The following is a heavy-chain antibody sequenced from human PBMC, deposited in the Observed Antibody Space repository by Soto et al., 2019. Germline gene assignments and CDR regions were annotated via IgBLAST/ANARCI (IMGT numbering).Heavy chain of an antibody. J-gene: IGHJ4*02. CDR2: IYYTGRT. CDR3: AREYSNSPEAFDY. V-gene: IGHV4-61*01. Sequence: SETLSLTWTVSGGSANSDSYDWSWIRQPPGKGLEWIGYIYYTGRTNYNPSLKSRVTISLDTSRNQYSLKLNSVTAADTAVFYCAREYSNSPEAFDYWGQGALVTVSS. CDR1: GGSANSDSYD. D-gene: IGHD6-6*01.